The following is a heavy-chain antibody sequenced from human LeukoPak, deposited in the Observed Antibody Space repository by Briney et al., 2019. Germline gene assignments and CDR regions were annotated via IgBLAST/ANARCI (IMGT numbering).Heavy chain of an antibody. J-gene: IGHJ5*02. CDR2: IYYSGST. D-gene: IGHD3-3*01. CDR3: ARDLSPIDDFWSGYHYRGFDP. CDR1: GGSISSYY. Sequence: PSETLSLTCTVSGGSISSYYWSWLRQPPGKGLEWIGYIYYSGSTNYNPSLKSRVTISVDTSKNQFSLKLSSVTAADTAVYYCARDLSPIDDFWSGYHYRGFDPWGQGTLVTVSS. V-gene: IGHV4-59*01.